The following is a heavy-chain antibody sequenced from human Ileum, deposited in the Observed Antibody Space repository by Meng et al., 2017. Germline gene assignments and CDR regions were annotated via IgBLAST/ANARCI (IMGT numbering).Heavy chain of an antibody. CDR3: AGHTELDC. J-gene: IGHJ4*02. Sequence: EVQLVESGGGLVQPGGSLRLSCAASEFTVSNYYMSWVRQAPGKGLEWVSLIYSGGNTKYADSVKGRFTISRDNSKNTLYLQMNSLRAEDTAVYYCAGHTELDCWGQGALVTVSS. CDR2: IYSGGNT. CDR1: EFTVSNYY. V-gene: IGHV3-66*04.